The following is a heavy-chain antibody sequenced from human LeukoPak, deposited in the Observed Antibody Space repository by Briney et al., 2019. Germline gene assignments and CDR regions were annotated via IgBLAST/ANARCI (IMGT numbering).Heavy chain of an antibody. D-gene: IGHD5/OR15-5a*01. CDR2: IIPILGIA. CDR1: GGTFSSYA. V-gene: IGHV1-69*04. CDR3: ARDINSVREDYYYYGMDV. J-gene: IGHJ6*02. Sequence: ASVKVSCKASGGTFSSYAISWVRQAPGQGLEWMGRIIPILGIANYAQKFQGRVTITADKSTSTAYMELCSLRSEDTAVYYCARDINSVREDYYYYGMDVWGQGTTVTVSS.